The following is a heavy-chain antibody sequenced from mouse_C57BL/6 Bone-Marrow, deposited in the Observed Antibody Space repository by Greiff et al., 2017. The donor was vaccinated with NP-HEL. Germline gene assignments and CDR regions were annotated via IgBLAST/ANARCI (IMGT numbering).Heavy chain of an antibody. CDR3: ARGPAQATGENYFDY. CDR1: GFSLTSYG. V-gene: IGHV2-2*01. Sequence: VHLVESGPGLVQPSQSLSITCTVSGFSLTSYGVHWVRQSPGKGLEWLGVIWSGGSTDYNAAFISRLSISKDNSKSQVFFKMNSLQADDTAIYYCARGPAQATGENYFDYWGQGTTLTVSS. D-gene: IGHD3-2*02. CDR2: IWSGGST. J-gene: IGHJ2*01.